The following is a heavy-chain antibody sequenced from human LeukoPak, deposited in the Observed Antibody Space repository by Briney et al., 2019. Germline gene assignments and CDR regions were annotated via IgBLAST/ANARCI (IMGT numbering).Heavy chain of an antibody. CDR2: INSDGSST. J-gene: IGHJ4*02. CDR3: ARAPSIMITFGGVIAAELEY. V-gene: IGHV3-74*01. D-gene: IGHD3-16*02. Sequence: GGSLRLSCAASGFTFSSYWTHWVRQAPGKGLVWVSRINSDGSSTSYADSVKGRFTISRDNAKNTLYLQMNSLRAEDTAVYYCARAPSIMITFGGVIAAELEYWGQGTLVTVSS. CDR1: GFTFSSYW.